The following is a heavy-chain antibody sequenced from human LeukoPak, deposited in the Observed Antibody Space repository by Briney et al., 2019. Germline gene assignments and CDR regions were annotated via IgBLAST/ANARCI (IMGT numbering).Heavy chain of an antibody. CDR3: ARAGSYGYDY. CDR1: GGSFSGYY. CDR2: INHSGST. J-gene: IGHJ4*02. Sequence: SETLSLTCAVYGGSFSGYYWSWIRQPPGKGLEWIGEINHSGSTNYNPSLKSRVTISVDTSKNQFSLKLSFVTAADTAVYYCARAGSYGYDYWGQGTLVTVSS. V-gene: IGHV4-34*01. D-gene: IGHD5-18*01.